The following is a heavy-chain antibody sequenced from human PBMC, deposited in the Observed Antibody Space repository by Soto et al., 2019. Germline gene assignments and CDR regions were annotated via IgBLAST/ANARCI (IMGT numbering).Heavy chain of an antibody. CDR3: ARMTTVSEFDP. CDR2: IYYSGST. Sequence: TLSLTCTVSGGSISSGGYYWSWIRQHPGKGLEWIGYIYYSGSTYYNPSLKSRVTISVDTSKNQFSLKLSSVTAADTAVYYCARMTTVSEFDPWGQGTLVTVSS. V-gene: IGHV4-31*03. CDR1: GGSISSGGYY. D-gene: IGHD4-4*01. J-gene: IGHJ5*02.